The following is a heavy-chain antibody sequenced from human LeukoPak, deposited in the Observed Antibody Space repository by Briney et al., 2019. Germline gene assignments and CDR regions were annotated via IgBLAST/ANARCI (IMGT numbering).Heavy chain of an antibody. Sequence: ASVKVSCKASGYTFTNYYMHWVRQAPGQGLEWMGGITPIFGTANYAQKFQGRVTITAAESTSTAYLELRSLTSEDTAVYFCATERWLQYWGQGTMVTVSS. CDR2: ITPIFGTA. V-gene: IGHV1-69*13. CDR1: GYTFTNYY. J-gene: IGHJ3*01. D-gene: IGHD5-24*01. CDR3: ATERWLQY.